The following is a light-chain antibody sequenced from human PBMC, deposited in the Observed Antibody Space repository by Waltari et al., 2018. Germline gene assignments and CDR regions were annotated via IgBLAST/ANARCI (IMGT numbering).Light chain of an antibody. CDR3: ASWDDSLNGHWV. J-gene: IGLJ3*02. Sequence: QSVLTQPPSASGTPGQRVTISCSGSYSNIGSNVVNWYQQLPGKAPKLLIYRSDRRPSGVPVEFSGSKSGSSASLAIDGLHSEDEADYYCASWDDSLNGHWVFGGGTKVTVL. CDR2: RSD. CDR1: YSNIGSNV. V-gene: IGLV1-44*01.